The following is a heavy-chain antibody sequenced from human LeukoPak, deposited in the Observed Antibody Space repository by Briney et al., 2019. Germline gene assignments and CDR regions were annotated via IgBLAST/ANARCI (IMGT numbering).Heavy chain of an antibody. V-gene: IGHV4-59*01. CDR2: INYRGTT. CDR3: ARDSSDSNRWYYFDY. D-gene: IGHD2-15*01. Sequence: SGTLSLTCIVSGGSISSYYWSWIRQPPGKGLEWIGYINYRGTTNYNPSLKSRVTMSVDTSKNQFSLNLSSVTAADTAVYYCARDSSDSNRWYYFDYWGQGTLVTVSS. CDR1: GGSISSYY. J-gene: IGHJ4*02.